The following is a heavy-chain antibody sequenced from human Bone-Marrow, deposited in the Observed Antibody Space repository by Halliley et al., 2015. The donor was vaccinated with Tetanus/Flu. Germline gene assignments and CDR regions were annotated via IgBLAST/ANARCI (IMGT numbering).Heavy chain of an antibody. V-gene: IGHV3-64D*06. D-gene: IGHD3-22*01. CDR3: IKGYYDSSVGDVFDF. J-gene: IGHJ4*02. Sequence: VSSISTGGVTKYYADSVKGRFTISRDNPKDTLSLQMRSLRAEDTAFYCCIKGYYDSSVGDVFDFWGQGALVTVSS. CDR2: ISTGGVTK.